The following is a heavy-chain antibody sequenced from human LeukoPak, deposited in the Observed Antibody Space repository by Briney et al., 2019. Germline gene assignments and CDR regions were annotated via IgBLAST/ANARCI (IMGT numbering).Heavy chain of an antibody. CDR2: INPSGGST. CDR3: ARVFSYDYVWGRGYYFDY. Sequence: ASVKVSCKASRYTFTSYYMHWVRQAPGQGLEWMGIINPSGGSTSYAQKFQGRVTITADESTSTAYMELSSLRSEDTAVYYCARVFSYDYVWGRGYYFDYWGQGTLVTVSS. D-gene: IGHD3-16*01. J-gene: IGHJ4*02. V-gene: IGHV1-46*01. CDR1: RYTFTSYY.